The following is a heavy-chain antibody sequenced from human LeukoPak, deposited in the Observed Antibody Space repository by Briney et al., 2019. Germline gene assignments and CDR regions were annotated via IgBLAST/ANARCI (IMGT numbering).Heavy chain of an antibody. CDR2: IYYSGST. J-gene: IGHJ4*02. CDR1: GGSISSGGYY. CDR3: ARVRGTFGGVIVMGPRRYYYFDY. V-gene: IGHV4-31*03. Sequence: KPSETLSLTCTVSGGSISSGGYYWSWIRQHPGKGLEWIGYIYYSGSTYYNPSLKSRVTISVDTSKNQFSLKLSSVTAADTAVYYCARVRGTFGGVIVMGPRRYYYFDYWGQGTLVTVSS. D-gene: IGHD3-16*02.